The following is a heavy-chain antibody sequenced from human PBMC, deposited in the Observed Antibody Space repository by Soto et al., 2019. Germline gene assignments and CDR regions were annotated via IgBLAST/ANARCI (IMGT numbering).Heavy chain of an antibody. V-gene: IGHV1-18*01. CDR2: ISAYNGNP. Sequence: QVQLVQSGAEVKKPGASVKVSCKASGYTFTSYGISWVRQAPGQGLEWMGWISAYNGNPNYAQKLQGRVTMTTDTSTSTAYMELRSLRSDDTAVYYCARPYYYDSSGYYRGYYYYYGMDVWGQGTTVTVSS. D-gene: IGHD3-22*01. CDR1: GYTFTSYG. J-gene: IGHJ6*02. CDR3: ARPYYYDSSGYYRGYYYYYGMDV.